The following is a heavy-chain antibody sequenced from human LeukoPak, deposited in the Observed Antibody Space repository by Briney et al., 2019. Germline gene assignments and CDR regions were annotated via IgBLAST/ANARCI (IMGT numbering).Heavy chain of an antibody. D-gene: IGHD2-15*01. Sequence: PGGSLRLSCAASGFTFSSYSMNWVRQAPGKGLEWVSSISSSSSYIYYADSVKGRFTISRDNAKNSLYLQMNSLRAEDTAVYYCARDIWGYCSGGSCSPRGMDVWGQGTTVTVSS. V-gene: IGHV3-21*01. CDR3: ARDIWGYCSGGSCSPRGMDV. CDR2: ISSSSSYI. J-gene: IGHJ6*02. CDR1: GFTFSSYS.